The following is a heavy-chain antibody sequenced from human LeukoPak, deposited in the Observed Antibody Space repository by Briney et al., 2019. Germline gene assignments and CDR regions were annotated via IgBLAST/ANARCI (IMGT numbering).Heavy chain of an antibody. D-gene: IGHD2-2*01. V-gene: IGHV4-30-4*01. J-gene: IGHJ4*02. CDR3: AREVVPAAMQRTGAYYFDY. Sequence: SETLSLTCTVSGGSISSGDYYWSWIRQPPGKGLEWIGYIYYSGSTYYNPSLKSRVTISVDTSKNQFSLELSSMTAADTAVYYCAREVVPAAMQRTGAYYFDYWGQGTLVTVSS. CDR1: GGSISSGDYY. CDR2: IYYSGST.